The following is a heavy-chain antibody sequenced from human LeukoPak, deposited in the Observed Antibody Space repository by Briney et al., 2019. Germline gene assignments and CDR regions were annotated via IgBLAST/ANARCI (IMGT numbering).Heavy chain of an antibody. D-gene: IGHD6-19*01. Sequence: PGGSLRLSCVGSGLTFSNYWLNWVRQAPGKGLEWVATIKQDGRDKYYVDSVKGRFTISRDDAKNSLHLQMNSLRVEDTAVYHCVRYFTAVAPTLRLDYWGQGALVTVSS. CDR3: VRYFTAVAPTLRLDY. V-gene: IGHV3-7*03. J-gene: IGHJ4*02. CDR1: GLTFSNYW. CDR2: IKQDGRDK.